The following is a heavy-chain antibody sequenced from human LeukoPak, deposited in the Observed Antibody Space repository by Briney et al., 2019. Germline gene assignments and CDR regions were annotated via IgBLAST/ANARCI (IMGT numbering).Heavy chain of an antibody. D-gene: IGHD5-12*01. V-gene: IGHV1-69*04. CDR2: IIPFLGEV. J-gene: IGHJ5*02. CDR1: GATLNIGHA. Sequence: ASVKVSCKAFGATLNIGHAFIWARQAPGQGLQWMGRIIPFLGEVNYAQNFQGRVSFTADKSTATMYMEMKSLRLDDTALYYCSPCGHAYDWFGPWGQGTLVTVSS. CDR3: SPCGHAYDWFGP.